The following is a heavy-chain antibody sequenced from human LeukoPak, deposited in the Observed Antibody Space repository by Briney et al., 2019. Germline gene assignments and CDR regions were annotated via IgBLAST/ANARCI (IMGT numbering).Heavy chain of an antibody. Sequence: SGGSLRLSCAASGFTFSNYDMNWVRQAPGKGLEWVSHISDNGGSTDYADSVKGRFTISRDNSKKTLYLHMNSLRAEDTAVYYCARRTILTAPLDYWGQGTLVTVSP. D-gene: IGHD3-9*01. V-gene: IGHV3-23*01. CDR1: GFTFSNYD. CDR3: ARRTILTAPLDY. J-gene: IGHJ4*02. CDR2: ISDNGGST.